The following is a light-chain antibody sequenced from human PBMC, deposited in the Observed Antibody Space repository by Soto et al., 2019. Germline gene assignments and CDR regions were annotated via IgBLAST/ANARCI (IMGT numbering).Light chain of an antibody. V-gene: IGKV1-33*01. CDR1: HDITNY. Sequence: DIQMTQSPSSLSASIGDRVTITCQASHDITNYLNWYQQKPGKAPEVLIYDASNLETGVPSRFSGSGSGTDFTFTISSLQPEDIATYYCQQYDDLPYTFGQGTKLEIK. J-gene: IGKJ2*01. CDR3: QQYDDLPYT. CDR2: DAS.